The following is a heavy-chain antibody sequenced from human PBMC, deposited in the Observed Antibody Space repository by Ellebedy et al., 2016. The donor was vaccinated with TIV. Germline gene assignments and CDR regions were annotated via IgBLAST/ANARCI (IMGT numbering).Heavy chain of an antibody. J-gene: IGHJ4*02. V-gene: IGHV1-2*02. CDR3: ATDPLDY. Sequence: ASVKVSXKASGYTFTGYYVHWVRQAPGQGLEWMGWINPNSGYTNYAQNFLGRVTLTRDTSISTAYMELSGLRSDDTALYYCATDPLDYWGQGTLVTVSS. CDR1: GYTFTGYY. CDR2: INPNSGYT.